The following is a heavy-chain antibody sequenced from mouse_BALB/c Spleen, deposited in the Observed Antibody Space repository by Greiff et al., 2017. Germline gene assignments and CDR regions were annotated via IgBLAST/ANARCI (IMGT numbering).Heavy chain of an antibody. CDR2: ISYDGSN. J-gene: IGHJ2*01. CDR1: GYSITSGYY. V-gene: IGHV3-6*02. CDR3: ASGNPFNY. Sequence: EVKLMESGPGLVKPSQSLSLTCSVTGYSITSGYYWNWIRQFPGNKLEWMGYISYDGSNNYNPSLKNRISITRDTSKNQFFLKLNSVTTEDTATYYCASGNPFNYWGQGTTLTVSS. D-gene: IGHD2-1*01.